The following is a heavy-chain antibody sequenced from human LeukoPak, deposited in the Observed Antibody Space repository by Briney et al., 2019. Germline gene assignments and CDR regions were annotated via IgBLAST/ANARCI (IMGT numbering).Heavy chain of an antibody. CDR2: ISYDGSNK. J-gene: IGHJ6*03. D-gene: IGHD1-1*01. V-gene: IGHV3-30*04. CDR3: ARDPTGYYYMDV. Sequence: GGSLRHSCAASGFTFSSYAMQWVGQAPGKGLEWVAVISYDGSNKYYADSVKGRFTIPRDNSKNTLYLQMNSLRAEDTAVYYCARDPTGYYYMDVWGTGTTVTVA. CDR1: GFTFSSYA.